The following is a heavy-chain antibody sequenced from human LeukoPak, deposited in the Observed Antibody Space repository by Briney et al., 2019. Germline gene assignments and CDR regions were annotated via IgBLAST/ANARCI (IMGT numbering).Heavy chain of an antibody. D-gene: IGHD2/OR15-2a*01. CDR3: AVEYNSSPYAFDI. J-gene: IGHJ3*02. CDR2: IWYDGSNK. V-gene: IGHV3-33*01. Sequence: GGSLRLSCAASGFTFSSYGMHWVRKAPGKGLEWGAVIWYDGSNKYYADSVKGRFTISRDNSKNTLYLQMNSLRVEDTAVYYCAVEYNSSPYAFDIWGQGTKVTVSS. CDR1: GFTFSSYG.